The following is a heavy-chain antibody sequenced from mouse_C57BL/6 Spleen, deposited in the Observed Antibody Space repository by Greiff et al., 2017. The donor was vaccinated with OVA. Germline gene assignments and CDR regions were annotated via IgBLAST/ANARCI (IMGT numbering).Heavy chain of an antibody. CDR3: ARHYGSSYFDY. CDR2: IDPSDSYT. D-gene: IGHD1-1*01. J-gene: IGHJ2*01. V-gene: IGHV1-69*01. Sequence: QVQLQQPGAELVMPGASVKLSCKASGYTFTSYWMHWVKQRPGQGLEWIGEIDPSDSYTNYNQKFKGKSTLTVDKSSSTAYMQLSSPTSEDSAVYYCARHYGSSYFDYWGQGTTLTVSS. CDR1: GYTFTSYW.